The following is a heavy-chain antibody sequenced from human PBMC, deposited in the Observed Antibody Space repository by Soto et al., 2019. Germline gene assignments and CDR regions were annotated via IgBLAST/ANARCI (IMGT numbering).Heavy chain of an antibody. CDR2: IGTGGDT. CDR3: AREQKRSISMVRGHHTDYFDY. J-gene: IGHJ4*02. V-gene: IGHV3-13*01. D-gene: IGHD3-10*01. CDR1: GFTFGNYD. Sequence: PGGSLRLSXAASGFTFGNYDMHWVRQVTGKGLEWVSGIGTGGDTYYSGSVKGRFTISRENGENSLYLQMSSLRTEDTAVYFCAREQKRSISMVRGHHTDYFDYWGQGTLVTVSS.